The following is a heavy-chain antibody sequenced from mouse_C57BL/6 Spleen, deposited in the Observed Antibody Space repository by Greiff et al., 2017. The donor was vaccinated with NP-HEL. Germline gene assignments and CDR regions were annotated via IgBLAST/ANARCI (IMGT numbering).Heavy chain of an antibody. CDR2: IYPRDGST. CDR1: GYTFTDHT. V-gene: IGHV1-78*01. CDR3: AREDYYYGSSYRYYFDY. Sequence: QVQLQQSDAELVKPGASVKISCKVSGYTFTDHTIHWMKQRPEQGLEWIGSIYPRDGSTQYNATFKGKATLTADKSSSTAYMQLNSLSSEDSAVYFCAREDYYYGSSYRYYFDYWGQGTTLTVSS. D-gene: IGHD1-1*01. J-gene: IGHJ2*01.